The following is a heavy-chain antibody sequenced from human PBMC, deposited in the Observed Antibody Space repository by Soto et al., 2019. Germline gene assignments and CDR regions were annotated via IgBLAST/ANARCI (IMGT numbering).Heavy chain of an antibody. J-gene: IGHJ4*02. D-gene: IGHD2-2*01. CDR1: GYTFTSYA. Sequence: ASVKVSCKASGYTFTSYAMHWVRQAPGQRLEWMGWINAGNGNTKYSQKFQGRVTITRDTSASTAYMELSSLRSEDTAVYYCARAGGGTKNPNFDYWGQGTLVTVSS. CDR3: ARAGGGTKNPNFDY. V-gene: IGHV1-3*01. CDR2: INAGNGNT.